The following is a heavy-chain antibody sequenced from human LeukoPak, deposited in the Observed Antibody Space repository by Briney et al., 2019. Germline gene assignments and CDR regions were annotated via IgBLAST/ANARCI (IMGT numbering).Heavy chain of an antibody. CDR1: GFTFSNAW. Sequence: GGFLRLSCAASGFTFSNAWMSWVRQAPGKGLEWVGRIKSKTDGGTTDYAAPVKGRFTISRDDSKNTLYLQMNSLKTEDTAVYYCTTPEYSSSWYYAFDIWGQGTMVTVSS. CDR2: IKSKTDGGTT. V-gene: IGHV3-15*01. CDR3: TTPEYSSSWYYAFDI. D-gene: IGHD6-13*01. J-gene: IGHJ3*02.